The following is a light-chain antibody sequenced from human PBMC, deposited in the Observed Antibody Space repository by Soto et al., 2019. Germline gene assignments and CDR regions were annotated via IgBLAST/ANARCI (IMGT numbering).Light chain of an antibody. CDR3: QQRSNWIT. CDR1: QSVCSN. J-gene: IGKJ5*01. Sequence: EIVLTQSPATLSVSPGERATLSCRASQSVCSNLAWYQQKPGQAARLLIYGASSSATGIPDRFSGSGSGTDFTLTISSLEPEDFAVDYYQQRSNWITFGQGTRLEIK. CDR2: GAS. V-gene: IGKV3-11*01.